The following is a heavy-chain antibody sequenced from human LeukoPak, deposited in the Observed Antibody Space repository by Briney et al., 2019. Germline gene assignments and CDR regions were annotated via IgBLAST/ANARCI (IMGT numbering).Heavy chain of an antibody. J-gene: IGHJ3*02. V-gene: IGHV1-2*02. CDR2: INPNSGGT. Sequence: GASVKVSCKASGYTFTGYYMHWVRQAPGQGLEWMGWINPNSGGTNYAQKFQGRVTMTRDTSISTAYMELSRLRSDDTAVYYCARDLGGATTEAFDIWGQGTMVTVSS. CDR3: ARDLGGATTEAFDI. CDR1: GYTFTGYY. D-gene: IGHD1-26*01.